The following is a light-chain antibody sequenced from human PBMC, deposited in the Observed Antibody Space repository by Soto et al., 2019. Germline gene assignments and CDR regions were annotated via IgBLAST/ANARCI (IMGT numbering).Light chain of an antibody. CDR3: SSFAGTSFPFL. V-gene: IGLV2-14*01. J-gene: IGLJ1*01. CDR2: EVK. CDR1: SSDIGASNY. Sequence: QSALTQPASVSGSPGQSITISCTGTSSDIGASNYVSWYQQHPGKAPKVMIYEVKNRPSGVSNRFSGSKSGNTASLTISGLQAEDEADYYCSSFAGTSFPFLFGTGTQLTVL.